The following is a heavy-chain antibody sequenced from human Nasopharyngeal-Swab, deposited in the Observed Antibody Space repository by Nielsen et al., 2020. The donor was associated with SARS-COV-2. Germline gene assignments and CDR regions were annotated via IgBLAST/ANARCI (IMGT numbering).Heavy chain of an antibody. D-gene: IGHD3-3*01. V-gene: IGHV3-9*01. CDR2: ISWNSGSI. CDR1: GFTFDDYA. Sequence: SLKISCAASGFTFDDYAMHWVRQAPGKGLEWVSGISWNSGSIGYADSVKGRFTISRDNAKNSLYLQMNSLRAEDTALYYCARVDRITIFGVAPWAHWYFDLWGRGTLVTVSS. J-gene: IGHJ2*01. CDR3: ARVDRITIFGVAPWAHWYFDL.